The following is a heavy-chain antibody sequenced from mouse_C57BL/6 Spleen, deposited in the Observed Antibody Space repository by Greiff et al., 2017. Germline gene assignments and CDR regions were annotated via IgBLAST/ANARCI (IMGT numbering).Heavy chain of an antibody. J-gene: IGHJ2*01. D-gene: IGHD3-1*01. CDR3: ARRAGGY. CDR1: GYAFSSSW. CDR2: IYPGDGDT. V-gene: IGHV1-82*01. Sequence: QVQLQQSGPELVKPGASVKISCKASGYAFSSSWMNWVKQRPGTGLEWIGRIYPGDGDTNYNGKFKGKATLTADKSSSTAYMQLSSLTSEDSAVYFCARRAGGYWGQGTTLTVSS.